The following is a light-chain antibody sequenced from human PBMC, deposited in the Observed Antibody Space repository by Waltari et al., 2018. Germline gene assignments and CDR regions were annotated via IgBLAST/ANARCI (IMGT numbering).Light chain of an antibody. V-gene: IGKV3-20*01. CDR3: QQYDGEVVT. CDR1: QSVTSIS. Sequence: EIVLTQSPGTLSLSPGERATLSCRASQSVTSISLSWYRQELGQAPRLLIYGTSSRATGIPDRFSGSGSGTDFTLTISRLEPEDFAVYYCQQYDGEVVTFGGGTKVEI. J-gene: IGKJ4*01. CDR2: GTS.